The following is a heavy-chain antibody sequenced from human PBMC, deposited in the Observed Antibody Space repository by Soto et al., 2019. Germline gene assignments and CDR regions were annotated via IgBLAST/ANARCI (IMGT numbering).Heavy chain of an antibody. CDR3: AKVRQLRGMDV. CDR1: GFTFSSYG. V-gene: IGHV3-30*18. CDR2: ISYDGSNK. D-gene: IGHD6-6*01. Sequence: QVQLVESGGGVVQPGRSLRLSCAASGFTFSSYGMHWVRQAPGKGLEWVAVISYDGSNKYYADSVKGRFTISRDNSKNTLYLQMNSLRAEDTAVYYCAKVRQLRGMDVWGQGTTVTVSS. J-gene: IGHJ6*02.